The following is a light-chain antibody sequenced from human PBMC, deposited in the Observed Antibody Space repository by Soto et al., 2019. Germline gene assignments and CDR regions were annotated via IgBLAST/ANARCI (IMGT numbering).Light chain of an antibody. CDR2: DVS. CDR3: SSYAGNNSPYV. Sequence: QSVLTQPPSASGSPGQSVTISCTGTSSDVGGYNYVSWYQQHPGKAPKLMVYDVSKRPSGVPDRFSGSKSGNTASLTVSGLQAEEEADYYCSSYAGNNSPYVFGPGTKVTVL. V-gene: IGLV2-8*01. J-gene: IGLJ1*01. CDR1: SSDVGGYNY.